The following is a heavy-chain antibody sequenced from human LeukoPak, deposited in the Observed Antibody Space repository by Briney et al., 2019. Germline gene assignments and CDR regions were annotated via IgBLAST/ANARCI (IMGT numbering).Heavy chain of an antibody. J-gene: IGHJ4*02. V-gene: IGHV4-59*01. Sequence: PSETLSLTCTVSGGSISSYYWSWIRQPPGEGLEWIGYTYYSGSTNYNPSLKSRVTISVDTSKNQFSLKLSSVTAADTAVYYCARGSGFLIYWGQGTLVTVSS. D-gene: IGHD3-3*01. CDR1: GGSISSYY. CDR3: ARGSGFLIY. CDR2: TYYSGST.